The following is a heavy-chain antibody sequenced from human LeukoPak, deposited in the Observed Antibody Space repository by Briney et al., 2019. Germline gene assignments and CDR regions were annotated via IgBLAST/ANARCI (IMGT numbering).Heavy chain of an antibody. J-gene: IGHJ4*02. CDR2: ISSSGSTI. CDR1: GFTFSDYY. V-gene: IGHV3-11*01. Sequence: PGGSLRLSCAASGFTFSDYYMSWIRQAPGKGLEWVSYISSSGSTIYYADSVKGRFTISRDNAKNSLYLQMNSLRAEDTAVYYCARVSGDYYGSGSYENFDYWGQGTLVTVSS. D-gene: IGHD3-10*01. CDR3: ARVSGDYYGSGSYENFDY.